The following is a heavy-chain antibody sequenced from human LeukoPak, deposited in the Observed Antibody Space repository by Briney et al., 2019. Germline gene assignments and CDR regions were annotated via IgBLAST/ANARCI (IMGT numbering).Heavy chain of an antibody. D-gene: IGHD5-18*01. J-gene: IGHJ4*02. V-gene: IGHV3-33*08. CDR2: IWYDGSNK. CDR1: GFTFSSYG. CDR3: AREKYVDTAMVTSYFDY. Sequence: GGSLRLSCAASGFTFSSYGMHWVRQAPGKGLEWVAVIWYDGSNKYYADSVKGRFTISRENSKNTLYLQMDSLRAEDTAVYYCAREKYVDTAMVTSYFDYWGQGTLVSVSS.